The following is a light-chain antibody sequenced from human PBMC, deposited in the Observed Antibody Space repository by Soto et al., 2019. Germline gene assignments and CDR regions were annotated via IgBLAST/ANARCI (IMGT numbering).Light chain of an antibody. Sequence: QSALTQPASVSGSPGQSITISCTGTSSDVGGYKYVSWYQHHPGKAPKLIIYQVTNRPSGVSHRFSGSKSGNTASLTISGLQAEDEADYYCTSYSSSSTFYVFGTGTKVTVL. CDR1: SSDVGGYKY. CDR2: QVT. CDR3: TSYSSSSTFYV. V-gene: IGLV2-14*01. J-gene: IGLJ1*01.